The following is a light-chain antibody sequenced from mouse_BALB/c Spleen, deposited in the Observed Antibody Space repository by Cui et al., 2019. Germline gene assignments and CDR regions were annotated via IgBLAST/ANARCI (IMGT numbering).Light chain of an antibody. J-gene: IGKJ2*01. CDR3: QQWSSYT. CDR2: DTS. Sequence: QSVLTQSPANISASPGEKVTMTCSASSSVSYMYWYQQRPGSSPRLLIYDTSNLASGVPVRFSGSGSGTSYSLTISRMETEDAATYYCQQWSSYTFGGGTKLEIK. V-gene: IGKV4-55*01. CDR1: SSVSY.